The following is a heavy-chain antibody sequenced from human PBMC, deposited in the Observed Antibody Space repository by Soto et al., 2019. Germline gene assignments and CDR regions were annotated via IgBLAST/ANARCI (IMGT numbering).Heavy chain of an antibody. V-gene: IGHV4-39*01. CDR2: IYYSGIT. J-gene: IGHJ5*02. CDR1: GGSIRSSSYY. D-gene: IGHD2-21*01. Sequence: QLQLQESGPGLVKPSETLSLTCTVSGGSIRSSSYYWGWIRQPPGKGLEWLGRIYYSGITYYNPSLKSRVTISVDTSKNQFSLMLSSVTAADMAVYYCARQPLSFWVLWWWFDPWGQGTLVIVSS. CDR3: ARQPLSFWVLWWWFDP.